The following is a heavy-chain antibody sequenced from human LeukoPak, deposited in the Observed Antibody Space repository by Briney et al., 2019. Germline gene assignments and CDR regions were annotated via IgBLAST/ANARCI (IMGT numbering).Heavy chain of an antibody. CDR1: GGSIGSRNYY. V-gene: IGHV4-39*01. CDR2: IYYSGST. J-gene: IGHJ4*02. D-gene: IGHD1-14*01. CDR3: ARLSGTGTALDY. Sequence: SETLSLTCIVSGGSIGSRNYYWGWIRQTPGTGLEWIGSIYYSGSTYYNPSLKSRLTISVDTRRNQFSLILEAVTAADTGVYYYARLSGTGTALDYWGQGILVTVSS.